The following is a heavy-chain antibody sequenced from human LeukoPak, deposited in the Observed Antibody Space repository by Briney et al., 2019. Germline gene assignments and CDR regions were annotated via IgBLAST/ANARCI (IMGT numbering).Heavy chain of an antibody. J-gene: IGHJ4*02. V-gene: IGHV3-23*01. CDR1: GFTFSSYA. CDR3: AKKLGGSHKGFDY. D-gene: IGHD1-26*01. Sequence: GGSLRLSCAASGFTFSSYAMSWVRQAPGKGLEWVSGISDSGGTVYYADSVKGRFTISRDNSKNSLYLQMNSLRAEDTAVYYCAKKLGGSHKGFDYWGQGTLVTVSS. CDR2: ISDSGGTV.